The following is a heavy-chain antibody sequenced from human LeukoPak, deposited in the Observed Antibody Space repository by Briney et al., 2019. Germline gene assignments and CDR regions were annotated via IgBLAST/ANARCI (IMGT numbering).Heavy chain of an antibody. V-gene: IGHV4-59*01. CDR2: IYYSGST. Sequence: SEALSLTCTVSGGSISSYYWSWIRQPPGKGLEWIGYIYYSGSTNYNPSLKSRVTISVDTSKNQFSLKLSSVTAADTAVYYCARGGFYFDYWGQGTLVTVSS. CDR3: ARGGFYFDY. D-gene: IGHD3-10*01. CDR1: GGSISSYY. J-gene: IGHJ4*02.